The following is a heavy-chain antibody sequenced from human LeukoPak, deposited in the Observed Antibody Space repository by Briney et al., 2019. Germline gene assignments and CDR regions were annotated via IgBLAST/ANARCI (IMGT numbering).Heavy chain of an antibody. CDR2: ISPNSGDT. Sequence: ASVKVSGKASGYTFIDYYIHWVRQAPGQGLEWVGWISPNSGDTNYAQKFQGWVTMTRDTSVTTIYMELSRLTSDKTAVYYCAREGYSGQYTNWGQGTLVTVSS. CDR1: GYTFIDYY. V-gene: IGHV1-2*04. D-gene: IGHD1-26*01. J-gene: IGHJ4*02. CDR3: AREGYSGQYTN.